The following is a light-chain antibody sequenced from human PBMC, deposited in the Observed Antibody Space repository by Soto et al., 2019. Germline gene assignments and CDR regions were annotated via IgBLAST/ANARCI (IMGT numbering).Light chain of an antibody. V-gene: IGKV3-15*01. CDR2: DTS. CDR3: QQYNIYGIT. J-gene: IGKJ4*01. CDR1: QSVSSR. Sequence: DIEMTQSPSTLSVSTGDRATISCRASQSVSSRLAWYQQKPGQTPKLLIYDTSTWDTGIPARFSGSGSGTEFTLTISSLQSEDFALYYCQQYNIYGITFGGGTKVDIK.